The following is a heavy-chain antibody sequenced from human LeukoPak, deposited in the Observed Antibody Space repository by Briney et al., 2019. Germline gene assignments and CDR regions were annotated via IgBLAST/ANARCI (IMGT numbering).Heavy chain of an antibody. V-gene: IGHV3-23*01. J-gene: IGHJ4*02. CDR2: ISGSGGST. CDR1: GFTFSSYA. Sequence: GGSLRLSCAASGFTFSSYAMSWVRQAPGKGLEWVSAISGSGGSTYYAGSVKGRFSISRDNSKNTLYLQLNSLRAEDTAVYCCSSQLILDYFDYWGQGTLVTVSS. CDR3: SSQLILDYFDY. D-gene: IGHD1-1*01.